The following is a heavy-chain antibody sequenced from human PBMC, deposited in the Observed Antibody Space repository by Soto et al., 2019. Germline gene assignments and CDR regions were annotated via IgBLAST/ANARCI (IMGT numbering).Heavy chain of an antibody. V-gene: IGHV3-21*01. CDR1: GFTFSSYS. J-gene: IGHJ3*02. D-gene: IGHD3-9*01. Sequence: GSLRLSCAASGFTFSSYSMNWVRQAPGKGLEWVSSISSSSSYIYYADSVKGRFTISRDNAKNSLYLQMNSLRAEDTAVYYCARDLGYDSLTGYQRGPHAFDSWGQGTMVTVSS. CDR2: ISSSSSYI. CDR3: ARDLGYDSLTGYQRGPHAFDS.